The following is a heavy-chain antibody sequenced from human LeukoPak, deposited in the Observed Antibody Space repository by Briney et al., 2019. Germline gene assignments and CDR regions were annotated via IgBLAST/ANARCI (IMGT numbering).Heavy chain of an antibody. CDR2: IHGGGST. Sequence: GGSLRLSCSVSGFTISSHYMAWVRQVPGEGPEWVSLIHGGGSTYYADSVKGRFTISRDNSKNTVYLQMNSLRAEDTAVYYCAIHDYLAVWGQGTLVTVSS. D-gene: IGHD4-11*01. V-gene: IGHV3-66*01. CDR3: AIHDYLAV. J-gene: IGHJ4*02. CDR1: GFTISSHY.